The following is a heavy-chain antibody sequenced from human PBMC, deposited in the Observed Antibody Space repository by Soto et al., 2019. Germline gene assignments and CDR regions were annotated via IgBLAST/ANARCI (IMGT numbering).Heavy chain of an antibody. CDR1: GFTFSSYS. V-gene: IGHV3-21*01. D-gene: IGHD3-3*01. Sequence: GGSLRLSCAASGFTFSSYSMNWVRQAPGKGLEWVSSISSSSSYIYYADSVKGRFTISRDNAKNSLYLQMNSLRAEDTAVYYCARVRTEEKHYDFWSGYSRAPVDYWGQGTLVTVSS. CDR2: ISSSSSYI. CDR3: ARVRTEEKHYDFWSGYSRAPVDY. J-gene: IGHJ4*02.